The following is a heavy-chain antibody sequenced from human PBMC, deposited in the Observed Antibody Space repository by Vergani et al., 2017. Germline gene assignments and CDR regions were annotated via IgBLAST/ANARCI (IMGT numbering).Heavy chain of an antibody. D-gene: IGHD3-22*01. CDR2: ISSSSSTI. CDR1: GFTFSTYA. J-gene: IGHJ3*02. CDR3: ARDPEPYYDSSGYTWRAFDI. Sequence: EVQLLESGGGLVQPGGSLRLSCAASGFTFSTYAMTWVRQAPGKGLEWVSYISSSSSTIYYADSVKGRFTISRDNAKNSLYLQMNSLRAEDTAVYYCARDPEPYYDSSGYTWRAFDIWGQGTMVTVSS. V-gene: IGHV3-48*01.